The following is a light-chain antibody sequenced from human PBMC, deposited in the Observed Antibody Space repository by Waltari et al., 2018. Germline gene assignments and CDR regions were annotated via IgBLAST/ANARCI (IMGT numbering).Light chain of an antibody. CDR3: QKYGTLPAT. CDR2: DTS. J-gene: IGKJ1*01. CDR1: ENIRSY. V-gene: IGKV3-20*01. Sequence: DIVLTQSPGTLSLSPGERVTLSCRASENIRSYLAWYQQKPGQAPRLLIYDTSTRATGIPDRFSGSGFGTEFSLTISRLEPEDFAVYYCQKYGTLPATFGQGTKVEIK.